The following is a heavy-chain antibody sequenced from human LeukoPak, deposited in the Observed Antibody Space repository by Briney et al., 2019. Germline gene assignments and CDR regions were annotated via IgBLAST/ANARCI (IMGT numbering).Heavy chain of an antibody. J-gene: IGHJ4*02. CDR1: GYTFTSYD. Sequence: HEASVKVSCKASGYTFTSYDINWVRQATGQGLEWMGWMNPNSGNTGYAQKFQGRVTITRNTSISTAYMELSRLRSDDTAVYYCVRDRTKYCSSTSCPLDYWGQGTLVTVSS. CDR2: MNPNSGNT. CDR3: VRDRTKYCSSTSCPLDY. D-gene: IGHD2-2*01. V-gene: IGHV1-8*03.